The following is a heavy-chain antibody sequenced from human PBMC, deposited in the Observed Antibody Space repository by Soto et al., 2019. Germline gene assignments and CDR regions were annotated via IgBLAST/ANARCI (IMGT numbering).Heavy chain of an antibody. CDR1: GFTFFTSA. CDR3: ARDMAKGGGSAGFDY. J-gene: IGHJ4*02. D-gene: IGHD1-26*01. V-gene: IGHV1-58*01. CDR2: IVVGSGGT. Sequence: GXSVEGSSKATGFTFFTSAVQWVRQARGQRLEWIGWIVVGSGGTKYPQKFQGRVTMTRDTSLSTVYMTLTRLTSDDTAVYYCARDMAKGGGSAGFDYWGQGTLVTVYS.